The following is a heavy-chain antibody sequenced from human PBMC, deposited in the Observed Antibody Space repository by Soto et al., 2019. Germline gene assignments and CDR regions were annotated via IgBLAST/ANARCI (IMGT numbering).Heavy chain of an antibody. V-gene: IGHV1-3*01. CDR2: INAGNGNT. Sequence: ASVKVSCKASGYTFTSYAMHWVRQAPGQRLEWMGWINAGNGNTKYSQKFQGQVTISADKSISTAYLQWSSLKVSDTAMYYCASGYPTPYIYYNDFWGQGTLVTVSS. CDR1: GYTFTSYA. D-gene: IGHD3-10*01. J-gene: IGHJ4*02. CDR3: ASGYPTPYIYYNDF.